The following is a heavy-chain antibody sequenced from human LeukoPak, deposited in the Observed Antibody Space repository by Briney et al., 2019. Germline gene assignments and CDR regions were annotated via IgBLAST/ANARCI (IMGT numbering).Heavy chain of an antibody. J-gene: IGHJ6*03. V-gene: IGHV1-46*01. Sequence: GASVKVSCKASGYTFTSYYMHWVRQAPGQGLEWMGIINPSGGSTSYAQKFQGRVTMTRDMSTSTVYMELSSLRSEDTAVYYCARDRRGWDIVVVPRYYYYMDVWGKGTTVTVSS. CDR1: GYTFTSYY. D-gene: IGHD2-2*01. CDR3: ARDRRGWDIVVVPRYYYYMDV. CDR2: INPSGGST.